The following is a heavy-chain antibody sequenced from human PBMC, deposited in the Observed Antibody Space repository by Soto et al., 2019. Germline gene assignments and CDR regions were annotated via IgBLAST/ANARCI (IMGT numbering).Heavy chain of an antibody. CDR1: SCSFSCYY. CDR2: INHSGNT. V-gene: IGHV4-34*01. D-gene: IGHD3-3*01. Sequence: PSETLSLTCAVYSCSFSCYYWSWVRQAPGKGLEWIGEINHSGNTDYNPSLKSRVTISVDTSQNHFSLNLNSVTAADTAVYYCASERITIFGVVYDFWGQGTLVTVSS. CDR3: ASERITIFGVVYDF. J-gene: IGHJ4*02.